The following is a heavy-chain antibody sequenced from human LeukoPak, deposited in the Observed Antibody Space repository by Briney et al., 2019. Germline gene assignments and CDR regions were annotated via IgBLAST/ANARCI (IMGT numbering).Heavy chain of an antibody. CDR2: LNWNGGST. CDR1: GFTFDVYG. CDR3: ARDSSGPQTG. D-gene: IGHD6-19*01. J-gene: IGHJ4*02. V-gene: IGHV3-20*04. Sequence: PGGSLRLSCAASGFTFDVYGMSWVRQAPGKGLEWVSDLNWNGGSTGYADSVKGRFIISRDNAKNCLYLQMNSLRAEDTAVYYCARDSSGPQTGWGQGTLVTVSS.